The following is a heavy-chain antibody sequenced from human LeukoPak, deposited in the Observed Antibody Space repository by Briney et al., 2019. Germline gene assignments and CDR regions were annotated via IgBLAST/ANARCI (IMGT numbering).Heavy chain of an antibody. Sequence: GGSLRLSCAASGFTFSSYEMNWVRQAPGKGLEWVSYISSSGSTIYYADSVKGRFTISRDNAKNSLYLQMNSLRAEDTAVYYCAKRARGSTSSARYFDYWGQGTLVTVSS. D-gene: IGHD2-2*01. J-gene: IGHJ4*02. CDR2: ISSSGSTI. CDR3: AKRARGSTSSARYFDY. CDR1: GFTFSSYE. V-gene: IGHV3-48*03.